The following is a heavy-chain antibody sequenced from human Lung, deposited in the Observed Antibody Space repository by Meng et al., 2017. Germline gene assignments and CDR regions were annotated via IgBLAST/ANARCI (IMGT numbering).Heavy chain of an antibody. V-gene: IGHV1-18*01. CDR3: VSERGGGSFDY. CDR1: VYTFTTYG. Sequence: QVKVGQLGASVNDAGDSVKVSCKASVYTFTTYGLSWVRQAPGQGLEWMGWISAYNGNTKYAQKVQGRVTITRDTSTTTAYMELRNLRSDDTAVYYCVSERGGGSFDYWGQGTLVTVSS. D-gene: IGHD3-10*01. CDR2: ISAYNGNT. J-gene: IGHJ4*02.